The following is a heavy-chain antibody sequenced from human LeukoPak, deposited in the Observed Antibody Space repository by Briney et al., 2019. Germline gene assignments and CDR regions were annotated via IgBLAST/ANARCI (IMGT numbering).Heavy chain of an antibody. CDR3: AREVGDSDSDNWFDP. CDR2: IYYSGST. Sequence: SETLSLTCAVSGTSISPYYWSWIRQPPGKGLEWIGYIYYSGSTNYNPSLKSRVTISVDTSENQFSLILRSVTAADTAVYYCAREVGDSDSDNWFDPWGQGTLVTVSS. CDR1: GTSISPYY. D-gene: IGHD2-21*02. V-gene: IGHV4-59*01. J-gene: IGHJ5*02.